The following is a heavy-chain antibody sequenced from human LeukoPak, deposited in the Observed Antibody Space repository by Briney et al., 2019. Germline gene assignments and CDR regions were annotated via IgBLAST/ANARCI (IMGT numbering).Heavy chain of an antibody. CDR3: ARDYYDSSESPYFDY. D-gene: IGHD3-22*01. CDR2: ISSSSSYI. CDR1: GFTFSSYS. Sequence: TSGGSLRLSCAASGFTFSSYSMNWVRQAPGKGLEWVSSISSSSSYIYYADSVKGRFTISRDNAKNSLYLQMNSLRAEDTAVYYCARDYYDSSESPYFDYWGQGTLVTVSS. V-gene: IGHV3-21*01. J-gene: IGHJ4*02.